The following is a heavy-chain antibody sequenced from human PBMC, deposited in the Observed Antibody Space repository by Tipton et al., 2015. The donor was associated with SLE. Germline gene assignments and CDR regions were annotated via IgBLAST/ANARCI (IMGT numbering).Heavy chain of an antibody. CDR3: ARDNRVLDAFDI. J-gene: IGHJ3*02. Sequence: LRLSCAVYGGSFSGYYWSWIRQPPGKGLEWIGYIYYSGSTNYNPSLKSRVTISVDTSKNQFSLKLSSVTAADTAVYYCARDNRVLDAFDIWGQGTMATVSS. D-gene: IGHD2-15*01. V-gene: IGHV4-59*01. CDR1: GGSFSGYY. CDR2: IYYSGST.